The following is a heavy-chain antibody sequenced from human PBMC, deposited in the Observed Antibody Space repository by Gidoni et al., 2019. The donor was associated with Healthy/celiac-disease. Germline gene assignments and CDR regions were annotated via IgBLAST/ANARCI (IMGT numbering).Heavy chain of an antibody. CDR3: ARDGEGIDY. CDR1: GCTFSSYR. V-gene: IGHV3-21*01. CDR2: ISSSSSYI. J-gene: IGHJ4*02. Sequence: EVQLVESGGGLVKPGGSLRLACAASGCTFSSYRMNWVRQAPGKGLEWVSSISSSSSYIYYADSVKGRFTISRDNAKNSLYLQMNSLRAEDTAVYYCARDGEGIDYWGQGTLVTVSS. D-gene: IGHD7-27*01.